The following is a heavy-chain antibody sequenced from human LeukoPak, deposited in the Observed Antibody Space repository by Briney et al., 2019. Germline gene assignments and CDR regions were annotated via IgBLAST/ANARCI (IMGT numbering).Heavy chain of an antibody. V-gene: IGHV1-2*02. D-gene: IGHD5-12*01. CDR3: ARDRWGSGYDPSYFDY. CDR2: INPNSGGT. Sequence: ASVKVSCKASGYTFTGYYMHWVRHAPGQGLEWMGWINPNSGGTNYAQKFQGRVTMTRDTSIGTAYMELSRLRSDDTAVYYCARDRWGSGYDPSYFDYWGQGTLVTVSS. CDR1: GYTFTGYY. J-gene: IGHJ4*02.